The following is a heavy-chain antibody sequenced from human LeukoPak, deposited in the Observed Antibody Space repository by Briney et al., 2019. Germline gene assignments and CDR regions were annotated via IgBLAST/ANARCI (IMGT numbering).Heavy chain of an antibody. CDR2: ISGSGSTI. D-gene: IGHD4-17*01. CDR3: ARDFYGDYALFDY. J-gene: IGHJ4*02. Sequence: GGSLRLSCAASGFTFSSYEMNWVRQAPGKGLEWVSYISGSGSTIYYADSVKGRFTISRDNAKNSLYLQMNSLRAEDTAVYYCARDFYGDYALFDYWGQGTLVTVSS. V-gene: IGHV3-48*03. CDR1: GFTFSSYE.